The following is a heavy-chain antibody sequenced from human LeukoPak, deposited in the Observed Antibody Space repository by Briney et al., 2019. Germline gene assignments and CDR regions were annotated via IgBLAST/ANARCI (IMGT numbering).Heavy chain of an antibody. CDR2: IYYSGST. CDR3: VRHMGYSYGYVDY. Sequence: SETLSLTCTVSGGSISSSSYYWGWIRQPPGRGLEWIGSIYYSGSTYYNPSLKSRVTISVDTSKNQFSLKLSSVTAADTAVYYCVRHMGYSYGYVDYWGQGTLVTVSS. CDR1: GGSISSSSYY. V-gene: IGHV4-39*01. D-gene: IGHD5-18*01. J-gene: IGHJ4*02.